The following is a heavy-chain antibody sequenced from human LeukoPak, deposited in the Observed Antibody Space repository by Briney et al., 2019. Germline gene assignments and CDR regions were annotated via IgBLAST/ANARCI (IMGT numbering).Heavy chain of an antibody. CDR3: ARVNFYGGYFDY. Sequence: ASVKVSCKASGYTFIGYYMHWVRQAPGQWLEWMGRINPNSGGTNYAQKFQGRVTMTRDTSISTAYMELSRLRSDDTAVYYCARVNFYGGYFDYWGQGTLVTVSS. J-gene: IGHJ4*02. CDR1: GYTFIGYY. V-gene: IGHV1-2*06. CDR2: INPNSGGT. D-gene: IGHD4/OR15-4a*01.